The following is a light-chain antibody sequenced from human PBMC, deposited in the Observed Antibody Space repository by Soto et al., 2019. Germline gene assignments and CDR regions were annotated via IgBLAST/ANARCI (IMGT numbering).Light chain of an antibody. CDR1: QSVNSW. Sequence: DIQRTASHSTVSASVVDRVTITCLASQSVNSWLAWYQQKPGKAPNLLIYDASSLETGVPSRFSGSGSGTEFTLTISSLQPDDFATYYCQKYKSYSWTFGQGTKVDIK. V-gene: IGKV1-5*01. J-gene: IGKJ1*01. CDR2: DAS. CDR3: QKYKSYSWT.